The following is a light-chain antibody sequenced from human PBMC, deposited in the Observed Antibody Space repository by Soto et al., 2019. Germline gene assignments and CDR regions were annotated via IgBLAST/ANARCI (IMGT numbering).Light chain of an antibody. CDR3: QHYSLCPLT. CDR1: QSVSTY. Sequence: LAASGRDRVNITGLASQSVSTYLTWYQQRPGQAPRLLIYSAISWASGIPARFSGSGSGTEFTLTIRNLQPEDFAIYYCQHYSLCPLTFGRGTKVDIK. CDR2: SAI. V-gene: IGKV3-15*01. J-gene: IGKJ4*01.